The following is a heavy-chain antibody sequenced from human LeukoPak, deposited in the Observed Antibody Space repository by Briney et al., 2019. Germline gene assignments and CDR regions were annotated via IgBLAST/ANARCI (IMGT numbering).Heavy chain of an antibody. CDR2: INPDGSDK. CDR1: EFTFSFNY. Sequence: GGSLRRSCAASEFTFSFNYMTWVRQPPGKGLEWVSKINPDGSDKYYVDSVKGRFTISRDNAKSSLYLQMNSLRVEDTAVYYCARETWYHFDYWGQGILVTVSS. V-gene: IGHV3-7*01. D-gene: IGHD6-13*01. J-gene: IGHJ4*02. CDR3: ARETWYHFDY.